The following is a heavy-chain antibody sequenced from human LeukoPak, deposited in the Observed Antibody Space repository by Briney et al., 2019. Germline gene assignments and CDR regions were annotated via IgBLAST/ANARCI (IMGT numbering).Heavy chain of an antibody. CDR1: GFTFSSYW. D-gene: IGHD1-26*01. CDR3: AKYRVGVTISPFDY. V-gene: IGHV3-74*01. CDR2: INTDGSST. Sequence: GGSLRLSCAASGFTFSSYWMHWVRQAPGKGLVWVSRINTDGSSTNYATSVKGRFTISRDNSKNTLYLQMNSLRAEDTALYYCAKYRVGVTISPFDYWGQGTLVTVSS. J-gene: IGHJ4*02.